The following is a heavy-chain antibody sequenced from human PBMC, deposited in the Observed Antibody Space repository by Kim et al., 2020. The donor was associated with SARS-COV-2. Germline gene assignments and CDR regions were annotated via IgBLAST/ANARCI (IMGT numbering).Heavy chain of an antibody. CDR2: ISGDGRKT. Sequence: GGSLRLSCAASGFTFSGYWTHWVRQVAGKGLMWVSEISGDGRKTNYADSVKGRFTISKDNAKNTLYLQMNSLRVEDTAVYFCVRGSSDWKGIDFWGQGTLVTVSS. CDR3: VRGSSDWKGIDF. CDR1: GFTFSGYW. J-gene: IGHJ4*02. D-gene: IGHD6-19*01. V-gene: IGHV3-74*01.